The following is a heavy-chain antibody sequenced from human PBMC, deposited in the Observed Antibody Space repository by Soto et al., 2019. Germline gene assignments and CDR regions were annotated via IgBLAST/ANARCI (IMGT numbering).Heavy chain of an antibody. D-gene: IGHD3-3*01. CDR3: ARAGGDFWSGYFDAFDI. V-gene: IGHV1-18*04. J-gene: IGHJ3*02. CDR1: GYTFTSYG. Sequence: AASVKVSCKASGYTFTSYGISWVRQAPGQGLEWMGWISAYNGNTNYAQKLQGRVTMTTDTSTSTAYMELRSLRSDDTAVYYCARAGGDFWSGYFDAFDIWGQGTMVTVSS. CDR2: ISAYNGNT.